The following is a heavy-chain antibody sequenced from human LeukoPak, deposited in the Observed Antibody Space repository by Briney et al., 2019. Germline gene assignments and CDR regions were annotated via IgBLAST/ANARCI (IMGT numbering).Heavy chain of an antibody. J-gene: IGHJ4*02. Sequence: PGGSLRLSCAASGFSFSSYGMSWVRQAPGKGLEWVSAISGGGGSTYYADSVKGRFTISRDNSKNTLYLQMNSLRAEDTAVYYCAKYRGLAVVRGVIIFDYWGQGTLVTVSS. CDR3: AKYRGLAVVRGVIIFDY. V-gene: IGHV3-23*01. CDR2: ISGGGGST. D-gene: IGHD3-10*01. CDR1: GFSFSSYG.